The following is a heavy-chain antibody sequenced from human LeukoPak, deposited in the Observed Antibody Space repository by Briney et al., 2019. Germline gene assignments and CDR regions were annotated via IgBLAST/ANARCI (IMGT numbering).Heavy chain of an antibody. V-gene: IGHV3-23*01. CDR1: GFIFSNYA. J-gene: IGHJ4*02. CDR3: ARGRPHGNDY. D-gene: IGHD4-23*01. Sequence: GGSLRLSCVVSGFIFSNYALSWVRQAPGKGLDWVSAISSSGANTYYPGSVKGRFTISRDNSKNTLYLQMNSLRAEDTAVYYCARGRPHGNDYWGQGTLVTVSS. CDR2: ISSSGANT.